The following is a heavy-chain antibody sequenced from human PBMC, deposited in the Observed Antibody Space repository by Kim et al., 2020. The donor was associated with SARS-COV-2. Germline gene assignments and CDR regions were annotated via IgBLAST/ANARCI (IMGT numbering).Heavy chain of an antibody. Sequence: TNYNQSIKSRVTISVDKSKNQFSLKRSSVTAADTAVYYCARRGMGYDSSGLWGQGTLVTVSS. CDR3: ARRGMGYDSSGL. D-gene: IGHD3-22*01. CDR2: T. J-gene: IGHJ4*02. V-gene: IGHV4-4*02.